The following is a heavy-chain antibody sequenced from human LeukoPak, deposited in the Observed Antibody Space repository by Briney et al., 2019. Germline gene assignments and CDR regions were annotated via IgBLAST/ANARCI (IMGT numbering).Heavy chain of an antibody. D-gene: IGHD2-2*01. V-gene: IGHV3-30*02. CDR2: IRYDGSNK. CDR3: AELSSTSRTPEYDY. J-gene: IGHJ4*02. Sequence: GGSLRLSCAASGFTFSSYGMHWVRQAPGKGLEWVAFIRYDGSNKYYADSVKGRFTISRDNSKNTLYLQMNSLRAEDTAVYYCAELSSTSRTPEYDYWGQGTLVTVSS. CDR1: GFTFSSYG.